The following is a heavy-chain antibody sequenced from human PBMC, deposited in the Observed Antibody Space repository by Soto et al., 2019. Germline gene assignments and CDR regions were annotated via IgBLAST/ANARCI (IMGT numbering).Heavy chain of an antibody. D-gene: IGHD6-13*01. CDR3: ARPRHSSSWYEKIYYFDY. V-gene: IGHV1-2*04. Sequence: VWCKGSGYTIRGSYMHWVRQATGQGLEWMGGINPNSGGTNYAQKFQGWVTMTRDTSISTAYMELSRLRSDDTAVYYCARPRHSSSWYEKIYYFDYWGQGTLVTV. J-gene: IGHJ4*02. CDR2: INPNSGGT. CDR1: GYTIRGSY.